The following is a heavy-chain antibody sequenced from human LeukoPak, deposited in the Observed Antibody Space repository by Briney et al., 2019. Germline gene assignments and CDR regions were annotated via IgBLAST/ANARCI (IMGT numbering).Heavy chain of an antibody. V-gene: IGHV4-34*01. CDR1: GGSFSGYY. D-gene: IGHD6-13*01. CDR3: ARVRYSSSWYPYNWFDP. CDR2: INHSGST. Sequence: PSETLSLTCAVYGGSFSGYYWSWIRQPPGKGLEWIGEINHSGSTNYNPSLKSRVTISVDTSKNQFSLKLSSVTAADTAVYYCARVRYSSSWYPYNWFDPWGQGTLVTVSS. J-gene: IGHJ5*02.